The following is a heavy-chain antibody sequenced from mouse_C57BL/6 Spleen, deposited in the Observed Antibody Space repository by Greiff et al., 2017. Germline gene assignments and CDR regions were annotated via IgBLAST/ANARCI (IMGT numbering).Heavy chain of an antibody. CDR2: IYPRSGNT. D-gene: IGHD4-1*01. CDR3: ARETGSRGAWCAY. CDR1: GYTFTSYG. Sequence: QVQLQQSGAELARPGASVKLSCKASGYTFTSYGISWVKQRTGQGLEWIGEIYPRSGNTYYNEKFKGKATLTADKSSSTAYMALRSLTSEDSAVYFCARETGSRGAWCAYSGEGTLVTVSA. V-gene: IGHV1-81*01. J-gene: IGHJ3*01.